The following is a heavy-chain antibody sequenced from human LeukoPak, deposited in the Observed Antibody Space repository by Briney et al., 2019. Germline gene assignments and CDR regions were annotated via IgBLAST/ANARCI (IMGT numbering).Heavy chain of an antibody. J-gene: IGHJ4*02. CDR1: GGSFSGYY. Sequence: SETLSLTCAVYGGSFSGYYWSWIRQPPGKGLEWIGEINHSGSTNYNPSLKSRITISVDTSKNQFSLKLSPVTAADTAVYYCARVYYYGSGSGDFDYWGQGTLVTVSS. V-gene: IGHV4-34*01. CDR2: INHSGST. CDR3: ARVYYYGSGSGDFDY. D-gene: IGHD3-10*01.